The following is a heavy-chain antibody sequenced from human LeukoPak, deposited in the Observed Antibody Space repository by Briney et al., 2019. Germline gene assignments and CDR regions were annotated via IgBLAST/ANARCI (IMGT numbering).Heavy chain of an antibody. Sequence: SETLSLTCTVSGGSISSYYWSWIRQPPGKGLEWIGYIYYSGSTNYNPSLKSRVTISVDTSKNQFSLKLSSVTAADTAVYYCARDYTVDTAMGIDYWGQGTLVTVSS. CDR3: ARDYTVDTAMGIDY. CDR2: IYYSGST. J-gene: IGHJ4*02. D-gene: IGHD5-18*01. CDR1: GGSISSYY. V-gene: IGHV4-59*12.